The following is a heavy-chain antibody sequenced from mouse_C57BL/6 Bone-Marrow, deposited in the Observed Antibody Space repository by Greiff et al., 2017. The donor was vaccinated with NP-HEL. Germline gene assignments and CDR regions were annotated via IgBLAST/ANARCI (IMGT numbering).Heavy chain of an antibody. V-gene: IGHV1-76*01. J-gene: IGHJ2*01. D-gene: IGHD6-1*01. CDR1: GYTFTDYY. CDR3: ARSLCY. Sequence: QVQLKESGAELVRPGASVKLSCKASGYTFTDYYINWVKQRPGQGLEWIARIYPGSGNTYYNEKFKGKATLTAEKSSSTAYLQLSSLPSEDSAIYFCARSLCYWGQGTTLTVSS. CDR2: IYPGSGNT.